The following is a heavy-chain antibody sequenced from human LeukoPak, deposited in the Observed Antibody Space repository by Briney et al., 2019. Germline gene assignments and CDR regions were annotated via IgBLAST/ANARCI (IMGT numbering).Heavy chain of an antibody. V-gene: IGHV3-33*01. CDR1: GFTFSSYG. D-gene: IGHD2-2*01. CDR2: TWYDGSNK. Sequence: GGSLRLSCAASGFTFSSYGMQWVRQAPGKGVEWVAATWYDGSNKYYAHSVKGRFTISRDNSKNTLYLQMNSLRAEDTAVYFCARGGHCSTTSCSNYDGMDVWGQGTTLTVSS. J-gene: IGHJ6*02. CDR3: ARGGHCSTTSCSNYDGMDV.